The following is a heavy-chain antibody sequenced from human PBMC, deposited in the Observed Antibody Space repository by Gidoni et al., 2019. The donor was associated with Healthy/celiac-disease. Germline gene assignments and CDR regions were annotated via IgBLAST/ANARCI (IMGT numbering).Heavy chain of an antibody. Sequence: QVQLVQSGAEVQKPGASVMVSCKASGYTFTTYGISWVRQAPGQVLEWMGWISAYNGNTNYAQKLQGRVTMTTDTSTSTAYMELRSLRSDDAAVYYCARGGLMWVGATIPFDYWGQGTLVTVSS. CDR2: ISAYNGNT. V-gene: IGHV1-18*01. CDR1: GYTFTTYG. D-gene: IGHD1-26*01. J-gene: IGHJ4*02. CDR3: ARGGLMWVGATIPFDY.